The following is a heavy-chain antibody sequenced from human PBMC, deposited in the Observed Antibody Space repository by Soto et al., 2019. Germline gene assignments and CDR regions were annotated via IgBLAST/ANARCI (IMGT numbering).Heavy chain of an antibody. J-gene: IGHJ4*02. V-gene: IGHV3-23*01. CDR1: GFTFSSYA. Sequence: GGSLRLSCAASGFTFSSYAMSWVRQAPGKGLEWVSTISDGGSSKYYADSVKGRFTISRDNSKNTLYLQMNSLRAEDTAVYYCAKDPSYGLDYWGQGTLVTVSS. D-gene: IGHD1-26*01. CDR2: ISDGGSSK. CDR3: AKDPSYGLDY.